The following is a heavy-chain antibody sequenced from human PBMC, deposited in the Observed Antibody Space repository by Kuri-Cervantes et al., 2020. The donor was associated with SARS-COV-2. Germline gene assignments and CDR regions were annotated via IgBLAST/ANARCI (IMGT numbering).Heavy chain of an antibody. CDR1: GFTFSSYG. Sequence: GESLKIPCAASGFTFSSYGMHWVRQAPGKGLEWVAVISYDGSNKYYADSVKGRFTISRDNSKNTLYLQMNSLRAEDTAVYYCAKGKTYYYDSSGRIDAFNIWGQGPMVPVSS. V-gene: IGHV3-30*18. CDR2: ISYDGSNK. CDR3: AKGKTYYYDSSGRIDAFNI. J-gene: IGHJ3*02. D-gene: IGHD3-22*01.